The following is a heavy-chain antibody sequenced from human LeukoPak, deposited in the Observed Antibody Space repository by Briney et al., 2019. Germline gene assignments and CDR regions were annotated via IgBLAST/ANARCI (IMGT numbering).Heavy chain of an antibody. J-gene: IGHJ4*02. CDR1: GFTFSNYD. CDR3: ARTRDGPFDY. CDR2: ISATTIYT. V-gene: IGHV3-21*01. Sequence: GGSLRLSCTASGFTFSNYDMTWVRQAPGKGLEWVSSISATTIYTFSADSVRGRFTISRDNVENSLYLQMNNLRGEDTGVYFCARTRDGPFDYWGQGTLVTVSS. D-gene: IGHD5-24*01.